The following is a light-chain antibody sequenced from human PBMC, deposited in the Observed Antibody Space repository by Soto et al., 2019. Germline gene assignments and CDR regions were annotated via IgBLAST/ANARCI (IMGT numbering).Light chain of an antibody. Sequence: EIVLTQSPGTLSLSAGERATLSCRASQSVRSAYLAWYQQIPGQAPRLLIYGASSRATGIPDRFSGSGSGTSFTLTMSRPDPKDFAAYSCQQSGSFFYTFGQGTKLEIK. CDR1: QSVRSAY. J-gene: IGKJ2*01. CDR2: GAS. V-gene: IGKV3-20*01. CDR3: QQSGSFFYT.